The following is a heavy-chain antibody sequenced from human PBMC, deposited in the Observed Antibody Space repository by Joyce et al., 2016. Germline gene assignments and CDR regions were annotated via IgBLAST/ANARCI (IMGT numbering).Heavy chain of an antibody. D-gene: IGHD3-10*01. CDR1: GFTFSSFA. Sequence: QVQLVESGGGVVQPGRSLRLSCAASGFTFSSFAMHWVRQAPGKGLEWVAIISYDGNKKYYADYVKGRFTICRDNSKSTLYLQMNSLRPEDTAVYFCARDLGFGELSNWYFDLWGRGTLVTVSS. J-gene: IGHJ2*01. CDR3: ARDLGFGELSNWYFDL. CDR2: ISYDGNKK. V-gene: IGHV3-30-3*01.